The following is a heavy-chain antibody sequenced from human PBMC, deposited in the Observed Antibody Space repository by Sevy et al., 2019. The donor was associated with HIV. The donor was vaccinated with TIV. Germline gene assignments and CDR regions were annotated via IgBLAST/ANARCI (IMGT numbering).Heavy chain of an antibody. V-gene: IGHV3-9*01. CDR1: GFTFDDYA. CDR2: ISWNSGSI. Sequence: GGSLRLSCAASGFTFDDYAMHWVRQAPGKGLEWVSGISWNSGSIGYADFVKGRFTISRDNAKNSLYLQMNSLRAEDTALYYCAKGGPDLNYYYYYGMDVWGQGTTVTVSS. D-gene: IGHD3-16*01. J-gene: IGHJ6*02. CDR3: AKGGPDLNYYYYYGMDV.